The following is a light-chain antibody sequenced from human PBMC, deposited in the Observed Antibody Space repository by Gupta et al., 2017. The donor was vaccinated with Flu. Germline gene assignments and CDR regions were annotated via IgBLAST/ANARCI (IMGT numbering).Light chain of an antibody. CDR1: SWHSSYA. CDR2: LNSDGSH. J-gene: IGLJ3*02. CDR3: QTWGTGSWV. V-gene: IGLV4-69*01. Sequence: QLVLTQSHSASASLGASVKLTCTLSSWHSSYAIAWHQQQPEKGPRYLMKLNSDGSHSKGDGIPDRFSGSSSGAERYLTISSLQSEDEADYYCQTWGTGSWVFGGGTKLTVL.